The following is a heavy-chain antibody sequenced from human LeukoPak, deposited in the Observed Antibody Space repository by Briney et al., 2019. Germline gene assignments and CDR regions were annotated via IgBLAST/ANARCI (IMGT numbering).Heavy chain of an antibody. CDR2: ISAYNGNT. Sequence: ASVKVSCKASGYTFTSYGISWVRQAPGQGLEWMGWISAYNGNTNYAQKLQGRVTMTTDTSTSTAYMELRSLRSDDTAVYYCARNRGIAVAGTEDYWGQGTLVTVSS. J-gene: IGHJ4*02. D-gene: IGHD6-19*01. V-gene: IGHV1-18*04. CDR3: ARNRGIAVAGTEDY. CDR1: GYTFTSYG.